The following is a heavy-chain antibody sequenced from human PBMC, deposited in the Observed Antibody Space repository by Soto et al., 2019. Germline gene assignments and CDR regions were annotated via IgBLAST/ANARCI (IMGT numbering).Heavy chain of an antibody. J-gene: IGHJ4*02. V-gene: IGHV4-61*01. Sequence: QVPLQGSGPRLVKPSEALSLSCTVSGVSVTGGNFFWCWVRQPPGKTLEWLGCISNSETTNSNPSLKSRLTLSLDTSRNQFSLRLNSVTAADTAVYFCARGGLHLGEFSLGQFDSWGQGTLVNVSS. CDR3: ARGGLHLGEFSLGQFDS. D-gene: IGHD3-16*02. CDR2: ISNSETT. CDR1: GVSVTGGNFF.